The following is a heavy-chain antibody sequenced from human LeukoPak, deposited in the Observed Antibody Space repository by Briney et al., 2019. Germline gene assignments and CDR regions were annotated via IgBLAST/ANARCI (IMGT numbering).Heavy chain of an antibody. J-gene: IGHJ4*02. CDR3: AKASAMIVVVSKHFDY. D-gene: IGHD3-22*01. V-gene: IGHV3-11*04. CDR2: IRGSGSTI. Sequence: TGGSLRLSCAASGFTFSDYYMSWIRQAPGKGLEWVSYIRGSGSTIYYADSVKGRFTISRDNAKNSLYLQMNSLRAEDTAVYYCAKASAMIVVVSKHFDYWGQGTLVTVSS. CDR1: GFTFSDYY.